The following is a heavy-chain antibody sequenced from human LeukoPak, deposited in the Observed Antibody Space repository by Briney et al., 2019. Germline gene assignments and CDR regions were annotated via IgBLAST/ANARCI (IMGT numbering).Heavy chain of an antibody. CDR2: IRGDNGNT. D-gene: IGHD3-9*01. J-gene: IGHJ4*02. CDR3: ARVDLLTGYYFFDY. V-gene: IGHV1-18*01. Sequence: GASVKVSCKASGYTFSNYGISWVRQAPGQGLEWVGWIRGDNGNTNYAQKLQGRVTMTTDTSTSTAYMELRSLGSGETAVYYCARVDLLTGYYFFDYWGQGTLVTVSS. CDR1: GYTFSNYG.